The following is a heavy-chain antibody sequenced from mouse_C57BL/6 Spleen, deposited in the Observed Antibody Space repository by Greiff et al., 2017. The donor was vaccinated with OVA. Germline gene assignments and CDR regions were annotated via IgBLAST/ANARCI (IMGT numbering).Heavy chain of an antibody. CDR1: GFTFSSYT. J-gene: IGHJ3*01. V-gene: IGHV5-9*01. D-gene: IGHD2-4*01. Sequence: EVHLVESGGGLVKPGGSLKLSCAASGFTFSSYTMSWVRQTPEKRLEWVATISGGGSNTYYPDSVKGRFTISRDNAKNTLYLQMSSLRSEDTALYYCATYDYGPFAYWGQGTLVTVSA. CDR2: ISGGGSNT. CDR3: ATYDYGPFAY.